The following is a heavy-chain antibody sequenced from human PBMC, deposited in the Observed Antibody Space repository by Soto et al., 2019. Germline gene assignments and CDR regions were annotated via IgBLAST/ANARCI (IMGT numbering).Heavy chain of an antibody. Sequence: VQLVESGGGLVQPGGSLRLSCAVSGFTFSSYSMKWVRQAPGKGLEWVSFISSSGGIIYYADSVKGRFTISRDTAKNSLYLQMNSLRAEDTAVYYCARAPHYYSHYYMDVWGKGTTVTVSS. CDR1: GFTFSSYS. CDR3: ARAPHYYSHYYMDV. J-gene: IGHJ6*03. V-gene: IGHV3-48*01. CDR2: ISSSGGII. D-gene: IGHD3-10*01.